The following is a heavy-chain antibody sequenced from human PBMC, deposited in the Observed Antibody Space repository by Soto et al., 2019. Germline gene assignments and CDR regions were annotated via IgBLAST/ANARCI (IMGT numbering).Heavy chain of an antibody. CDR2: GHYSGSA. Sequence: QLQLQESGPGLVRPSETLSLTCIVSGDSISTSTYYWDWIRQPPGKGLEGIGSGHYSGSAYYNPSLRSRVTISVDTSKNHFSLTLRSVTAGDTAVYYCSRRTHTSGWYNYFDYWGQGTLVTVSS. CDR1: GDSISTSTYY. V-gene: IGHV4-39*01. CDR3: SRRTHTSGWYNYFDY. D-gene: IGHD6-19*01. J-gene: IGHJ4*02.